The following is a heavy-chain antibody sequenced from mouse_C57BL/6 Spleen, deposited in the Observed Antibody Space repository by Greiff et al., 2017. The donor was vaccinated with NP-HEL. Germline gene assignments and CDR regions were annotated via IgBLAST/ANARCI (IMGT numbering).Heavy chain of an antibody. D-gene: IGHD1-1*01. J-gene: IGHJ2*01. Sequence: QVQLKQPGAELVRPGSSVKLSCKASGYTFTSYWMDWVKQRPGQGLEWIGNIYPSDSETHYNQKFKDKATLTVDKSSSTAYMQLSSLTSEDSAVYYCAREDYYGSSPLFDYWGQGTTLTVSS. CDR2: IYPSDSET. V-gene: IGHV1-61*01. CDR1: GYTFTSYW. CDR3: AREDYYGSSPLFDY.